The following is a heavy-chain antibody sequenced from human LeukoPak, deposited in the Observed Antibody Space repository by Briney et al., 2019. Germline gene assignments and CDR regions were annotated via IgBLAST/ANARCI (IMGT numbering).Heavy chain of an antibody. J-gene: IGHJ4*02. Sequence: GGSLRLSCAASGFTFSSYWMSWVRQAPGKGLGWVSGINWNGGSTGYADSVKGRFTISRDNAKNSLYLQMNSLRAEDTAVYYCAIKTKGDYWGQGTLVTVSS. CDR3: AIKTKGDY. CDR2: INWNGGST. CDR1: GFTFSSYW. D-gene: IGHD1-14*01. V-gene: IGHV3-20*04.